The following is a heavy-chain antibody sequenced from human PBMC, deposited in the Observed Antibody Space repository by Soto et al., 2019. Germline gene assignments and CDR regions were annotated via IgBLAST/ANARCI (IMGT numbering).Heavy chain of an antibody. D-gene: IGHD4-17*01. CDR1: GFTFDDYA. J-gene: IGHJ3*02. Sequence: EVQLVESGGGLVQPGRSLRLSCAASGFTFDDYAMHWVRQAPGKGLEWVSGISWNSGSIGYADSVKGRFTISRDNAKNSLYLQMNSLRAEDTALYYCAKDISYGDHSYAFDSWGQGTMVTVSS. CDR2: ISWNSGSI. V-gene: IGHV3-9*01. CDR3: AKDISYGDHSYAFDS.